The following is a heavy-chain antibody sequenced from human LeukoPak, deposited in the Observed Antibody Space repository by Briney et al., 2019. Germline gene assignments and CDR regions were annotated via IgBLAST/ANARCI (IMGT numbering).Heavy chain of an antibody. CDR2: IKQDGSEK. D-gene: IGHD3-22*01. CDR1: GFTFSSYW. J-gene: IGHJ4*02. CDR3: TRAMEPYYDSNGCDY. Sequence: GGSLRLSCVPSGFTFSSYWMSWVRQAPGKGLEWVANIKQDGSEKYYVGSVKGRFIISRDNAKNSLYLQMNSLRAEDTAVYYCTRAMEPYYDSNGCDYWGQGTPVTVSS. V-gene: IGHV3-7*01.